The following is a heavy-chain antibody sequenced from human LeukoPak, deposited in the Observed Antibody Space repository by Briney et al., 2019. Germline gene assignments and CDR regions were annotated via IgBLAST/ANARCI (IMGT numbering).Heavy chain of an antibody. V-gene: IGHV3-30*02. J-gene: IGHJ6*04. CDR1: GFTFDDYA. CDR2: IRYDESNK. Sequence: PGGSLRLSCAASGFTFDDYAMHWVRQAPGKGLEWVAFIRYDESNKYYGDSVKGRFTISRDNSKNTLYLQMNSLRPEDTAVYYCAKVEGSRNMDVWGKGTTVTISS. CDR3: AKVEGSRNMDV. D-gene: IGHD1-26*01.